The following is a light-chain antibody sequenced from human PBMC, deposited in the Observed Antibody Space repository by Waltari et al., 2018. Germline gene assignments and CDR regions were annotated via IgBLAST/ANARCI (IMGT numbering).Light chain of an antibody. J-gene: IGKJ4*01. CDR1: QSVSSN. CDR3: QQYNNWPPVT. Sequence: ETVMTQSPATLSVSPGDRATLSCRASQSVSSNLAWYQQKPGQAPRLLIYGASTRATGIPARFSGSGSGTEFTLTISSLQSEDFAVYYCQQYNNWPPVTFGGGTKVEIK. V-gene: IGKV3-15*01. CDR2: GAS.